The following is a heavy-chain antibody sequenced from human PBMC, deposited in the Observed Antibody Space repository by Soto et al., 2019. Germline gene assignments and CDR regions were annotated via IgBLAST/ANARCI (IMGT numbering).Heavy chain of an antibody. CDR3: ARVHLTMIVVVITTGAFDI. Sequence: SETLSLTCTVSGGSISSGGYYWSWIRQHPGKGLEWIGYIYYSGSTYYDPSLKSRVTISVDTSKNQFSLKLSSVTAADTAVYYCARVHLTMIVVVITTGAFDIWGQGTMVTVSS. J-gene: IGHJ3*02. CDR2: IYYSGST. V-gene: IGHV4-31*03. CDR1: GGSISSGGYY. D-gene: IGHD3-22*01.